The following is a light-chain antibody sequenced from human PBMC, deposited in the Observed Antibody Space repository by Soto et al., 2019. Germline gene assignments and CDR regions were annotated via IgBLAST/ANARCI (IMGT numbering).Light chain of an antibody. Sequence: QSVLTQPASVSGSPGQSITISCTGTSSDVGRYNYVSWYQQQSGKAPKLIIHEVSNRPSGVSNRFSGSKSAHTASLTISGLQAEDEAHYYCDSYTRSRDYVFGSGTKLTV. CDR1: SSDVGRYNY. J-gene: IGLJ1*01. CDR3: DSYTRSRDYV. V-gene: IGLV2-14*01. CDR2: EVS.